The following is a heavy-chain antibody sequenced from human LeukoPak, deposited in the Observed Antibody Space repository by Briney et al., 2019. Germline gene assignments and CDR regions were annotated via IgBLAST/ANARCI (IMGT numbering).Heavy chain of an antibody. CDR1: GGSIRSYY. CDR3: ASLLYGGNSKSARWYFDL. Sequence: PSETLSLTCTVSGGSIRSYYWNWIRQPPGKGLEWIGYIYYSGSTNYNPSLKSRVTISVDTSKNQFSLKLSSVTAADTAVYYCASLLYGGNSKSARWYFDLWGRGTLVTVSS. J-gene: IGHJ2*01. V-gene: IGHV4-59*01. D-gene: IGHD4-23*01. CDR2: IYYSGST.